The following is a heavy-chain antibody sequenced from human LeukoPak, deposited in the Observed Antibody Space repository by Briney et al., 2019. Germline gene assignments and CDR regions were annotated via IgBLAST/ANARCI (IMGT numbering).Heavy chain of an antibody. Sequence: PGGSLRLSCAASGFTFSSYSMNWVRQAPGKGLEWVSYISSSSSTIYYADSVKGRFTISRDNAKNSLYLQINSLRAEDTAVYYCARDWHIAAAWGQGTLVTVSS. CDR3: ARDWHIAAA. CDR1: GFTFSSYS. D-gene: IGHD6-13*01. CDR2: ISSSSSTI. V-gene: IGHV3-48*04. J-gene: IGHJ5*02.